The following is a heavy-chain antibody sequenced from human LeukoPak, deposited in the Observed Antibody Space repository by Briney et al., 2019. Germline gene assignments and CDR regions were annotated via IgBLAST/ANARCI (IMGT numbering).Heavy chain of an antibody. J-gene: IGHJ4*02. V-gene: IGHV3-15*01. Sequence: GGSLRLSCAASGFTFSSYWMHWVRQAPGKGLEWVGRIKSKPAGETTSYAAPVEGRFTISRDDSRNTLYLQMNSLKTEDTAVYYCTTCGGDCFFNYWGQGTLVTVSS. CDR3: TTCGGDCFFNY. CDR2: IKSKPAGETT. D-gene: IGHD2-21*02. CDR1: GFTFSSYW.